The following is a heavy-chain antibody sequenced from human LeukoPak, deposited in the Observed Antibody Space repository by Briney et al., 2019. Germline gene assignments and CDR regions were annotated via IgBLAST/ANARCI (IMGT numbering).Heavy chain of an antibody. Sequence: PSETLSLTCTVSGGSISNKSYYWGWIRQPPGKGLEWVGSIYYSGSTHYNSSLKSRVTISIVTSKSQFSLRLSSVTAADTAVYYCATSAGLRYPYAMDVWGQGTTVTVSS. D-gene: IGHD3-9*01. CDR1: GGSISNKSYY. CDR3: ATSAGLRYPYAMDV. J-gene: IGHJ6*02. CDR2: IYYSGST. V-gene: IGHV4-39*07.